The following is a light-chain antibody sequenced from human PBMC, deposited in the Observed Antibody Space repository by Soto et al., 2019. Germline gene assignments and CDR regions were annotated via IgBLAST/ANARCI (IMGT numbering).Light chain of an antibody. CDR3: QQYYSTPPLT. V-gene: IGKV3-15*01. Sequence: DIVMTQSPATLSVAPGERVTFSCRASQGVSRKLAWYQHKPGQAPRLLISGASTGATGIPARFSGSGSGTEFTLTISSLQSEDCAIYYCQQYYSTPPLTFGGGTKVEIK. J-gene: IGKJ4*01. CDR1: QGVSRK. CDR2: GAS.